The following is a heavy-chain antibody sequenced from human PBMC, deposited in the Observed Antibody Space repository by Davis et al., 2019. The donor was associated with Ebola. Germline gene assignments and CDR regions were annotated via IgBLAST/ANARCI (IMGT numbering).Heavy chain of an antibody. J-gene: IGHJ4*02. CDR3: ARLRAVGSAYFDY. V-gene: IGHV4-4*02. CDR2: IYHSGST. CDR1: GGSISSSNW. Sequence: MPSETLSLTCAVSGGSISSSNWWSWVRQPPGKGLEWIGEIYHSGSTNYNPSLKSRVTISVDKSKNQFSLKLSSVTAADTAVYYCARLRAVGSAYFDYWGQGTLVTVSS. D-gene: IGHD1-26*01.